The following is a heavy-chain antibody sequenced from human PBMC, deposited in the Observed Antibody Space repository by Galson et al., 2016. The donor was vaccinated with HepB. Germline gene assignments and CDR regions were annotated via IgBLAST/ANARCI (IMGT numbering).Heavy chain of an antibody. CDR3: VRNAGGYNFGD. J-gene: IGHJ4*02. V-gene: IGHV1-3*01. CDR1: GYTFTNYA. D-gene: IGHD5-24*01. Sequence: SVKVSCKAGGYTFTNYAIHWVRQAPGQSLEWMGWIAGGNGNTRYSQQFQGGVTFTRDTSASIVYMEMSSLRSEDTAVFYCVRNAGGYNFGDWGQGTLVIVSS. CDR2: IAGGNGNT.